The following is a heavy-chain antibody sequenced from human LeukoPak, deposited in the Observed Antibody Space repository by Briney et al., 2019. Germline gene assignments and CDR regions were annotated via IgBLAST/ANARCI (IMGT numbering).Heavy chain of an antibody. CDR2: IYPGDSDT. CDR1: GYSFTSYW. CDR3: ATLFVAYDFWSGYYSNYYYMDV. J-gene: IGHJ6*03. D-gene: IGHD3-3*01. V-gene: IGHV5-51*01. Sequence: GESLKISCKGSGYSFTSYWIGWVRQMPGKGLEWMGIIYPGDSDTRYSPSFQGQVTISADKSISTTYLQWSSLKASDTAMYYCATLFVAYDFWSGYYSNYYYMDVWGKGTTVTVSS.